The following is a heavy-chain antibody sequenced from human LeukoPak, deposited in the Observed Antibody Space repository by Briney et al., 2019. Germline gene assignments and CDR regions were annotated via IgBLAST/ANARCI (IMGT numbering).Heavy chain of an antibody. J-gene: IGHJ4*02. CDR2: INPSGGST. Sequence: ASVKVSCKASGYTFTSYYMHWVRQAPGQGLEWMGIINPSGGSTSYAQKFQGRVTMTRDTSTSTVYMELSSLRSEDTAVYYCARYNYDFWSGYSMEPREQHIDYWGQGTLVTVSS. CDR1: GYTFTSYY. D-gene: IGHD3-3*01. CDR3: ARYNYDFWSGYSMEPREQHIDY. V-gene: IGHV1-46*01.